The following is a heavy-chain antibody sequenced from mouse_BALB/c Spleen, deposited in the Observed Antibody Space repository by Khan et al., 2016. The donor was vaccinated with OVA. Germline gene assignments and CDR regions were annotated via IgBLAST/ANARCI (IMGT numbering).Heavy chain of an antibody. CDR1: GYTFTDYV. CDR3: AKNCASWFAY. Sequence: VQLVESGPELVKPGASVKMSCKTSGYTFTDYVINWMKQRPGQGLEWIGEIYPGSGSTYYNEKFKDKSTLTADKSSSTAYMQLSSLTSEASAVYFCAKNCASWFAYWGQGTLVTVSA. V-gene: IGHV1-77*01. CDR2: IYPGSGST. D-gene: IGHD4-1*01. J-gene: IGHJ3*01.